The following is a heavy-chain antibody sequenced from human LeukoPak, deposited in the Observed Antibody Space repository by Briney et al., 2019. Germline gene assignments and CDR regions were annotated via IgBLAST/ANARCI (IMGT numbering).Heavy chain of an antibody. CDR2: ISSSSSTI. D-gene: IGHD3-22*01. J-gene: IGHJ4*02. V-gene: IGHV3-48*01. CDR3: ARGNYDIHGYFSYYFDY. CDR1: GFTFSSYS. Sequence: GGSLRLSCAASGFTFSSYSMNWVRQAPGKGLEWVSYISSSSSTIYYADSVKGRFTTSRDNAKNSLYLQMNSLRAEDTAVYYCARGNYDIHGYFSYYFDYWGQGTLVTVSS.